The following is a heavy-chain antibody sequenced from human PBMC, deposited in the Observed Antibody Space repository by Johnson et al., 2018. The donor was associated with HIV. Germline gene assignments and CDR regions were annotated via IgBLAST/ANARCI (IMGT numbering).Heavy chain of an antibody. J-gene: IGHJ3*02. CDR3: ARAVYSSSSSCAFDI. CDR2: INSYGSST. Sequence: EVQLVESGGGLVQPGGSLRLSCAASGFTFSGYVMSWVRQAPGKGLVWVSRINSYGSSTTYADSVKGRFTISRDNAKNTVYLQMNSLRGEDTAVYYCARAVYSSSSSCAFDIWGQGTMVTVSS. V-gene: IGHV3-74*02. CDR1: GFTFSGYV. D-gene: IGHD6-6*01.